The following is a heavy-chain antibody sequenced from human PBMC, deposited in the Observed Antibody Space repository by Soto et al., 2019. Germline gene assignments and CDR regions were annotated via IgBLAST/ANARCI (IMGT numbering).Heavy chain of an antibody. D-gene: IGHD1-7*01. Sequence: GGSLRLSCAASGFTFSSYSMNWVRQAPGKGLEWVSSISSSSSYIYYADSVKGRFTISRDNAKNSLYLQMNSLRAEDTAVYYCARDRATGTKAPDYWGQGTLVTVSS. CDR2: ISSSSSYI. CDR3: ARDRATGTKAPDY. CDR1: GFTFSSYS. J-gene: IGHJ4*02. V-gene: IGHV3-21*01.